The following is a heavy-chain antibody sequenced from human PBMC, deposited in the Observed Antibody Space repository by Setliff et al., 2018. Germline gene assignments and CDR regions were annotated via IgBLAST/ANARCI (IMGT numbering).Heavy chain of an antibody. V-gene: IGHV4-30-2*01. D-gene: IGHD1-26*01. CDR2: IYHSGST. CDR3: ARDNTIVGATDY. CDR1: GGSISSGGYS. J-gene: IGHJ4*02. Sequence: SETLSLTCAVSGGSISSGGYSWSWIRQPPGKGLEWIGYIYHSGSTYYNPSLKSRVTISVDRSKNQFSLKLSSVTAADTAVYFCARDNTIVGATDYWGQGTLVTVSS.